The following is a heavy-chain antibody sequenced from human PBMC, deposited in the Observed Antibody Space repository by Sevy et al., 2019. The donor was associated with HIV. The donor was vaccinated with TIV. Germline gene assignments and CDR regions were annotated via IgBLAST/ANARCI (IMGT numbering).Heavy chain of an antibody. CDR1: GFIFSSHW. D-gene: IGHD3-22*01. J-gene: IGHJ2*01. CDR2: INQHGSDK. V-gene: IGHV3-7*01. CDR3: ARGDYYDSRPLIDYRPLDH. Sequence: GGSLRLSCEASGFIFSSHWMNWVRRAPGKGLEWVANINQHGSDKNYVCSVEGRFSISRDNAKNSLYLQMNSLRVGDTAVYYCARGDYYDSRPLIDYRPLDHWGRGTLVTVSS.